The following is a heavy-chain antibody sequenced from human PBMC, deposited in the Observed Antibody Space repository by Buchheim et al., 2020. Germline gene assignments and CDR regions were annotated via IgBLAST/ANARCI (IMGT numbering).Heavy chain of an antibody. CDR1: GFTFSSYE. D-gene: IGHD1-26*01. CDR2: ISSSGSTI. Sequence: EVQLVESGGGLVQPGGSLRLSCAAFGFTFSSYEMNWVRQAPGKGLEWVSYISSSGSTIYYADSVKGRFTISRDNAKNSLYMQMNSLRAEDTAVYYCARELNRGSYFDYWGQGTL. J-gene: IGHJ4*02. CDR3: ARELNRGSYFDY. V-gene: IGHV3-48*03.